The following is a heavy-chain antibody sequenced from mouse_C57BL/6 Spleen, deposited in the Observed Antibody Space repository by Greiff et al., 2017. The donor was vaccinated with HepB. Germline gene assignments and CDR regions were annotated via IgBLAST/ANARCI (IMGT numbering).Heavy chain of an antibody. D-gene: IGHD4-1*01. V-gene: IGHV1-22*01. CDR2: INPNNGGT. Sequence: VQLKESGPELVKPGASVKMSCKASGYTFTDYNMHWVKQSHGKSLEWIGYINPNNGGTSYNQKFKGKATLTVNKSSSTAYMELRSLTSEDSAVYYCARCWDGYYFDYWGQGTTLTVSS. CDR3: ARCWDGYYFDY. J-gene: IGHJ2*01. CDR1: GYTFTDYN.